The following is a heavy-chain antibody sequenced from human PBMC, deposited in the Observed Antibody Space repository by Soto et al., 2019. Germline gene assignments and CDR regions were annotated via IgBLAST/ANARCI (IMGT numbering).Heavy chain of an antibody. CDR3: TTMGSSWGS. V-gene: IGHV3-15*07. J-gene: IGHJ1*01. CDR1: SFTFSNAW. CDR2: IKSKTDGGTI. D-gene: IGHD6-13*01. Sequence: EVQLVESGGGLVKPGGSLRLSCAASSFTFSNAWMNWVRQAPGKGLEWVGSIKSKTDGGTIDYAAPVKGSFTISRDDSKNTLILQMNSLKTEATAMYYCTTMGSSWGSWGQGTLVTVSS.